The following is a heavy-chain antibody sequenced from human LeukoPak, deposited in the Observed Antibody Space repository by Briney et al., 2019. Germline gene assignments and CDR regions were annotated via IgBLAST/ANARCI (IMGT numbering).Heavy chain of an antibody. CDR1: GYTLTELS. Sequence: ASLKVSCTVSGYTLTELSMHWVRQAPGKGLEWIGGFDPEGGKTIYAHKFKGRFTMTEDTSTDTAYMELSSLRSEDTAVYSCATAPPGMATRLFDYWGQGTLVTVSS. J-gene: IGHJ4*02. CDR2: FDPEGGKT. V-gene: IGHV1-24*01. CDR3: ATAPPGMATRLFDY. D-gene: IGHD5-24*01.